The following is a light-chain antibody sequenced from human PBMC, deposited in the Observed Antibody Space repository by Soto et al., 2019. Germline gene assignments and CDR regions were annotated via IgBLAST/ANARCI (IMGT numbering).Light chain of an antibody. Sequence: QSALTQPASVSGSPGQSITISCTGTSSDVGGYNYVSWYQQHPGKAPKLMIYEVSNRPSGVPNRFSGSKSGNTASLTISGLQSEDEADYFCCSYTSDSTLIFGTGTKLTVL. CDR1: SSDVGGYNY. V-gene: IGLV2-14*01. J-gene: IGLJ1*01. CDR3: CSYTSDSTLI. CDR2: EVS.